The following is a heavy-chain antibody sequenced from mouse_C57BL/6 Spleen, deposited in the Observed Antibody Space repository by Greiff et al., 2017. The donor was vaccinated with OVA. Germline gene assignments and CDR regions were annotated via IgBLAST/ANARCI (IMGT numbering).Heavy chain of an antibody. Sequence: QVQLQQSGAELARPGASVKMSCKASGYTFTSYTMHWVHQRPGQGLEWIGYINPSSGYTKYNQKFKDKATLTADKSSSTAYMQLSSLTSEDSAVYYCARGWLLNYAMDYWGQGTSVTVAS. CDR3: ARGWLLNYAMDY. J-gene: IGHJ4*01. CDR1: GYTFTSYT. D-gene: IGHD2-3*01. V-gene: IGHV1-4*01. CDR2: INPSSGYT.